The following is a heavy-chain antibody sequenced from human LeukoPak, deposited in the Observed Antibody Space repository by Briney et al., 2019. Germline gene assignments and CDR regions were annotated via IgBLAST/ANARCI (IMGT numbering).Heavy chain of an antibody. V-gene: IGHV3-72*01. CDR3: AHLGGVVPATTDFGY. Sequence: PGGSLRLSCAASGFTFSDHYMDWVRQAPGKGLEGVGRTRNKADTYTTHYAASVEGRFTISRDDSKNSLYLQMNSLKTEDTAVYYCAHLGGVVPATTDFGYWGQGTLVTVSS. CDR2: TRNKADTYTT. D-gene: IGHD2-2*01. CDR1: GFTFSDHY. J-gene: IGHJ4*02.